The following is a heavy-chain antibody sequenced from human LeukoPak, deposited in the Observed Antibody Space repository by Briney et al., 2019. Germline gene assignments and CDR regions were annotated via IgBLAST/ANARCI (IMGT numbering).Heavy chain of an antibody. Sequence: GGSLRLSCVASGFDVSSNYMSWVRQAPGKGLDWVSLLYRDGTTYYEEYVKGRFTISRDSSKSTLYLQMNSLRVEDTALYYCERVGYYGDYALALDHWGQGTLVSVSS. J-gene: IGHJ4*02. CDR1: GFDVSSNY. CDR2: LYRDGTT. CDR3: ERVGYYGDYALALDH. V-gene: IGHV3-53*01. D-gene: IGHD4-17*01.